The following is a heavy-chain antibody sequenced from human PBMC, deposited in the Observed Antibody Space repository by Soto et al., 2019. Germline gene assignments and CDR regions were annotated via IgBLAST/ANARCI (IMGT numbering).Heavy chain of an antibody. D-gene: IGHD2-21*01. J-gene: IGHJ5*02. Sequence: SETLSLTCNVSDDSLSTYYWSWIRQSAGKGLEWIGRIYASGSTNYNPSLKGRVSMSVDASKKQFSLKMMSVTAADTAMYYCARSAIPRGGWFRPWGQGVLVTVSS. CDR2: IYASGST. CDR1: DDSLSTYY. V-gene: IGHV4-4*07. CDR3: ARSAIPRGGWFRP.